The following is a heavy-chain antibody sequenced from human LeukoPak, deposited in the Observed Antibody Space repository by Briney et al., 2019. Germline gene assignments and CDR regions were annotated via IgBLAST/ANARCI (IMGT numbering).Heavy chain of an antibody. Sequence: GGSLRLSCAASGLTFSSYAMSWVRQAPGKGLEWVSGISGSGGSTYYADSVKGRFTISRDNSKNTLYLQMNSLRAEDTAVYYCAKGLYSSSWYFFDYWGQGTLVTVSS. CDR3: AKGLYSSSWYFFDY. D-gene: IGHD6-13*01. CDR2: ISGSGGST. J-gene: IGHJ4*02. CDR1: GLTFSSYA. V-gene: IGHV3-23*01.